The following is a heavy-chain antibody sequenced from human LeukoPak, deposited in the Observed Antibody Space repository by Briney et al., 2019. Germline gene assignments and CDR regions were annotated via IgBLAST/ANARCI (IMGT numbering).Heavy chain of an antibody. J-gene: IGHJ4*02. CDR2: INHSGST. D-gene: IGHD1-1*01. CDR1: GGSFSGYY. CDR3: AKDRQPYNWNDVRGIPFDY. Sequence: SETLSLTCAVYGGSFSGYYWSWIRQPPGKGLEWIGEINHSGSTNYNPSLKSRVTISVDTSKNQFSLKLSSVTAADTAVYYCAKDRQPYNWNDVRGIPFDYWGQGTLVTVSS. V-gene: IGHV4-34*01.